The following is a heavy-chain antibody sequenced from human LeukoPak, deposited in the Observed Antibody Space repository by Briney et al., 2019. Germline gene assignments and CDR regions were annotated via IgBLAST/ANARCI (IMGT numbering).Heavy chain of an antibody. CDR3: AGDEEEGYCSSTNCYPQYFQH. V-gene: IGHV3-21*01. Sequence: GGSLRLSCAVSGFTFRSYSMNWVRQAPGKGLEWVSSISSSSYYIYYADSVRGRFTISRDNAKNSLYLQMNSLRAEDTAVYYCAGDEEEGYCSSTNCYPQYFQHWGRGTLVTVSS. D-gene: IGHD2-2*01. CDR1: GFTFRSYS. J-gene: IGHJ1*01. CDR2: ISSSSYYI.